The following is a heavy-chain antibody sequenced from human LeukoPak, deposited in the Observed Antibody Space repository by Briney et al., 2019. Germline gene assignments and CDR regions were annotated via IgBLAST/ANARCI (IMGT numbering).Heavy chain of an antibody. D-gene: IGHD3-16*01. Sequence: PGGSLRLSCAASGFTFSNAWMSWVRQAPGKGLEWVGRIKSKTGGGTTDYAAPVKGRLTISRDDSKNTLYLQMNRLKTEDTAVYYCARAGDGVSQTLYYFDYWGQGTLVTVSS. V-gene: IGHV3-15*01. CDR1: GFTFSNAW. CDR2: IKSKTGGGTT. CDR3: ARAGDGVSQTLYYFDY. J-gene: IGHJ4*02.